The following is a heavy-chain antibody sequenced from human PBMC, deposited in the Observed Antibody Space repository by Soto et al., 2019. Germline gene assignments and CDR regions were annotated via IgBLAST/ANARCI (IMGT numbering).Heavy chain of an antibody. Sequence: PGGSLRLSCAASGFTFSSYGMHWVRQAPGKGLEWVAVISYDGSNKYYADSVKGRFTISRDNSKNTLYLQMNSLRAEDTAVYYCALWEQQLENDYWGQGTLVTVSS. CDR3: ALWEQQLENDY. J-gene: IGHJ4*02. V-gene: IGHV3-30*03. D-gene: IGHD6-13*01. CDR1: GFTFSSYG. CDR2: ISYDGSNK.